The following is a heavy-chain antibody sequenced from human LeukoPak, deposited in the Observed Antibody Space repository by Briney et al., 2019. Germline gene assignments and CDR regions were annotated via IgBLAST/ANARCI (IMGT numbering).Heavy chain of an antibody. CDR1: GYTFTSYD. CDR3: VATTVVTPINWYFDL. V-gene: IGHV1-8*01. CDR2: MNPNSGNT. Sequence: ASVKVSCKASGYTFTSYDINWVRQATGQGLEWMGWMNPNSGNTGYAQKFQGRVTMTRNTSISTAYMELSSLRSEDTAVYYCVATTVVTPINWYFDLWGRGTLVTVSS. D-gene: IGHD4-23*01. J-gene: IGHJ2*01.